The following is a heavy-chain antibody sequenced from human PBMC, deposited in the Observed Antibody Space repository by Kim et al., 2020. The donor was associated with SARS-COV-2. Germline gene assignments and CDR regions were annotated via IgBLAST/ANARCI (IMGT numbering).Heavy chain of an antibody. CDR1: GFTFSSYA. D-gene: IGHD1-26*01. V-gene: IGHV3-30*04. CDR3: ARVRQLRQVDY. CDR2: ISYDGSNK. Sequence: GGSLRLSCAASGFTFSSYAMHWVRQAPGKGLEWVAVISYDGSNKYYADSVKGRFTISRDNSKNTLYLQMNSLRAEDTAVYYCARVRQLRQVDYWGQGTLVTVSS. J-gene: IGHJ4*02.